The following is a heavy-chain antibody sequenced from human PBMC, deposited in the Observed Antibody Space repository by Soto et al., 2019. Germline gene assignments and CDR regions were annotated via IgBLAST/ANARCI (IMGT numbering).Heavy chain of an antibody. D-gene: IGHD1-20*01. J-gene: IGHJ6*02. Sequence: QVQLQESGPGQVKPSQTLSLTCSVSGGSITSGGSYWTWIRQHPGKGLEWIGFIYYSGTTYYNPSLQSRVTISLDTSKNQFSLNLSSVAAADTALYYCARVFSYTYGVDIWGQGTTVTVSS. V-gene: IGHV4-31*03. CDR2: IYYSGTT. CDR1: GGSITSGGSY. CDR3: ARVFSYTYGVDI.